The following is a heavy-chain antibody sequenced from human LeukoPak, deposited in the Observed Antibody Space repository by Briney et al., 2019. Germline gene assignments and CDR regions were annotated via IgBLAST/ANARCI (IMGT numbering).Heavy chain of an antibody. CDR3: AREAAGYSSGWPDY. CDR1: GFSFSSYE. J-gene: IGHJ4*02. D-gene: IGHD6-19*01. Sequence: PGGSLRLSCAGSGFSFSSYEMNWVRQAPGKGLEWVSYISSSGTTIYYADSVNGRFTISRDNAKNALYLQMNSLRAEDTAVYYCAREAAGYSSGWPDYWGQGTLVTVSS. V-gene: IGHV3-48*03. CDR2: ISSSGTTI.